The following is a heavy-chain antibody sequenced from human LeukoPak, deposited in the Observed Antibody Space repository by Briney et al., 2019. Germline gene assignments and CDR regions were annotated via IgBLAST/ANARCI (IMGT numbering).Heavy chain of an antibody. D-gene: IGHD3-10*01. CDR3: AKEGPRGVSFDY. V-gene: IGHV3-30*18. J-gene: IGHJ4*02. CDR1: GFTFSSYG. Sequence: GGSLRLSCAASGFTFSSYGMHWVRQAPGKGLEWVAVISYDGSSKYYADSVKGRFTISRDNSKNTLYLQMNSLRAEDTAVYYCAKEGPRGVSFDYWGQGTLVTVSS. CDR2: ISYDGSSK.